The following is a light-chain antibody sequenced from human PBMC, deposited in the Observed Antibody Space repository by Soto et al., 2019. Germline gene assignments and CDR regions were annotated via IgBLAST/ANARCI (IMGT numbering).Light chain of an antibody. CDR1: QDISNY. V-gene: IGKV1-33*01. CDR2: DAS. J-gene: IGKJ3*01. Sequence: DIQMTQSPSSLSASVGDRVTITCQASQDISNYLNWYQQKPGKAPKLLIYDASNLETGVPSRFSGSGSGTEFTFTIRSLQPEDIATYYCQQYDNLPLTFGPGTKVDIK. CDR3: QQYDNLPLT.